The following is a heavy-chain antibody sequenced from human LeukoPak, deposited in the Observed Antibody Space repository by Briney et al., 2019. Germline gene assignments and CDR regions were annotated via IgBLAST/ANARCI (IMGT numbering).Heavy chain of an antibody. Sequence: ASVKVSCKASGYTFTGYYMHWVRQAPGQGLERMGWVNPNSGGTNYAQKFQGRVTMTRDTSISTAYMELSRLRSDDTAVYYCARGGGYSYGYSWFDPWGQGTLVTVSS. V-gene: IGHV1-2*02. CDR3: ARGGGYSYGYSWFDP. CDR2: VNPNSGGT. CDR1: GYTFTGYY. J-gene: IGHJ5*02. D-gene: IGHD5-18*01.